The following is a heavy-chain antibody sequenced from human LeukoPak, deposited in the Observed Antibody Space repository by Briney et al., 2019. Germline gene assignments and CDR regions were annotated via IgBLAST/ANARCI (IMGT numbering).Heavy chain of an antibody. CDR2: IGTYSGNK. Sequence: ASVKASCKTSGYTFTNNAITWVRQAPGQGLEWMGWIGTYSGNKNLAQKFQGRVTMTTDTPTSTAYMELKSLRSDDTAVYFCARGGSGAYCPDFWGQGTLVIVSS. CDR1: GYTFTNNA. J-gene: IGHJ4*02. D-gene: IGHD3-10*01. V-gene: IGHV1-18*01. CDR3: ARGGSGAYCPDF.